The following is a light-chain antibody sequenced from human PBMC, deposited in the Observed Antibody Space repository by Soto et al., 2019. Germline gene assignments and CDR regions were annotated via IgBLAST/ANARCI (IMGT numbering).Light chain of an antibody. Sequence: QSVLTQPASVSGSPGQSITISCTGPRSDVGGYNYVSWYQQHPGKAPKLMIYDVRNRASGASNRFSGSKSGNTASLTISGLQAEDEADYYCTSYTSSSTLYVFGTGTKVTVL. CDR2: DVR. V-gene: IGLV2-14*01. CDR1: RSDVGGYNY. J-gene: IGLJ1*01. CDR3: TSYTSSSTLYV.